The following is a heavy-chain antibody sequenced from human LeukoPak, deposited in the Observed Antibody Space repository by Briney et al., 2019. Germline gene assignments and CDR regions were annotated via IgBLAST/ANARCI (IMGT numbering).Heavy chain of an antibody. D-gene: IGHD4-17*01. CDR2: IIPIFGTA. J-gene: IGHJ3*02. Sequence: SVKVSCKASGGTFSSYAISRVRQAPGQGLEWMGGIIPIFGTANYAQKFQGRVTITADESTSTAYMELSSLRSEDTAVYYCAREGHDYGDYGPDAFDIWGQGTMVTVSS. CDR3: AREGHDYGDYGPDAFDI. V-gene: IGHV1-69*13. CDR1: GGTFSSYA.